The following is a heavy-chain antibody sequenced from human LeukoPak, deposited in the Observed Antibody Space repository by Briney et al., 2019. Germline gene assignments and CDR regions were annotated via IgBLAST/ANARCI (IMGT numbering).Heavy chain of an antibody. CDR3: AKGSTPTVTPTDY. CDR1: GFTFSSYA. CDR2: ISGSGGST. Sequence: GGSLRLSCAASGFTFSSYAMNWVRQAPGQGLEWVSAISGSGGSTYYADSVKGRFTISRDNSKNTLYLQMNSLRAEDTAVYYCAKGSTPTVTPTDYWGQGTLVTVSS. D-gene: IGHD4-17*01. V-gene: IGHV3-23*01. J-gene: IGHJ4*02.